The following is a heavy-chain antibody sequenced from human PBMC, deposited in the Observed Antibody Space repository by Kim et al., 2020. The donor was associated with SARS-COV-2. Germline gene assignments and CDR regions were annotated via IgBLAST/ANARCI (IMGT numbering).Heavy chain of an antibody. V-gene: IGHV5-51*01. D-gene: IGHD3-10*01. Sequence: RYSPAFQGQVTISADKSISTAYLQWSSLKASDTAMYYCATGYGSGSSFDYWGQGTLVTVSS. J-gene: IGHJ4*02. CDR3: ATGYGSGSSFDY.